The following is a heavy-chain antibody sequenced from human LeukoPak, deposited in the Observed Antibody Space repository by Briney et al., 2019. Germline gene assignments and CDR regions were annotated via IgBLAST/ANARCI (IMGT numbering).Heavy chain of an antibody. V-gene: IGHV3-48*03. D-gene: IGHD5-18*01. J-gene: IGHJ4*02. CDR2: ISSSGTTI. Sequence: GGSLRLSCEASGFTFSSYEMNWVRQAPGKGLEWLSYISSSGTTIYYADSVKGRFTISRDNAKNSLFLQMNSLRAEDTAVYYCASGYSYGQGDYWGQGALLTVSS. CDR1: GFTFSSYE. CDR3: ASGYSYGQGDY.